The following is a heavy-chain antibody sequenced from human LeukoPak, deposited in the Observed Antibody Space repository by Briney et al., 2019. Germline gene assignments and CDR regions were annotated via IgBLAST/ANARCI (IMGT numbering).Heavy chain of an antibody. CDR1: GFTFSSYW. CDR2: IKQDGSEK. Sequence: GGSLRLSCAASGFTFSSYWMSWVRQAPGKGLEWVANIKQDGSEKYYVDSVKGRFTISRDNAKNSLYLQMNSLRAEDTAVYYCVRELSSGWYGSDYWGQGTLVTVSS. V-gene: IGHV3-7*01. J-gene: IGHJ4*02. D-gene: IGHD6-19*01. CDR3: VRELSSGWYGSDY.